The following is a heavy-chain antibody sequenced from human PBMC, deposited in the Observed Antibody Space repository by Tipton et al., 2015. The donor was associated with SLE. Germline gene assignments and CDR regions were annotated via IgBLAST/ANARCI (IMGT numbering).Heavy chain of an antibody. J-gene: IGHJ5*02. Sequence: TLSLTCTVSGGSFSYQYWSWVRQPPGKALEWIGLIHYSGTTKYKSSLTSRITMSLDTSNNQFSLKLNSVPAADTAVYYCAKGVASSQWLDPWGTGILVTVSS. D-gene: IGHD6-6*01. CDR1: GGSFSYQY. CDR3: AKGVASSQWLDP. CDR2: IHYSGTT. V-gene: IGHV4-59*11.